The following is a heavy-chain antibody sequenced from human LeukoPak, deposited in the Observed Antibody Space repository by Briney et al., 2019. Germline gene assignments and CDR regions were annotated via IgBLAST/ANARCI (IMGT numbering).Heavy chain of an antibody. D-gene: IGHD3-22*01. Sequence: ASVKVSCKASGYTFTGYYMHWVRQAPGQGLEWMGWINPNSGGTNYAQKFQGRVTMTRDTSISTAYMELSRLRSDDTAVYYCAREFYYYDSSGYYSGGYIYWFDPWGQGTLVTVSS. V-gene: IGHV1-2*02. CDR1: GYTFTGYY. CDR2: INPNSGGT. CDR3: AREFYYYDSSGYYSGGYIYWFDP. J-gene: IGHJ5*02.